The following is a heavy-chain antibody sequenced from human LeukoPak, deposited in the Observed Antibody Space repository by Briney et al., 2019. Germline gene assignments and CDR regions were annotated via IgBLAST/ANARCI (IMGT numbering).Heavy chain of an antibody. CDR3: ARRGAAAGTSSANWFDP. CDR2: INHSGST. V-gene: IGHV4-34*01. Sequence: SETLSLTCAVYGGSFSGYYWSWIRQPPGKGLEWIGEINHSGSTNYNPSLKSRVTISVDTSKNQFSLKLSSVTAADTAVYYCARRGAAAGTSSANWFDPWGQGTLVTVSS. D-gene: IGHD6-13*01. CDR1: GGSFSGYY. J-gene: IGHJ5*02.